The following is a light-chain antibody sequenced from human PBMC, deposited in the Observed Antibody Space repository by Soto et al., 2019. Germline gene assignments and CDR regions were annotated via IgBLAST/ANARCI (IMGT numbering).Light chain of an antibody. J-gene: IGKJ2*02. CDR3: HQYNSYSPWT. Sequence: DIQMTQSPSTLSASVGDRVTITCRASQSISSWLAWYQQKPGKAPKLLIYDASSLESGVPSRFSGSGSGTEFTLTISSLQPDDFATYYCHQYNSYSPWTFGQGTKLEIK. V-gene: IGKV1-5*01. CDR1: QSISSW. CDR2: DAS.